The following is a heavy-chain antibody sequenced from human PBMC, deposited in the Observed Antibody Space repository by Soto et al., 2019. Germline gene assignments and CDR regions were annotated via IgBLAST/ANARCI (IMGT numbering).Heavy chain of an antibody. Sequence: LRLSCAAPGFTFSHYGMHWVRQAPGKGLEWVSSISSSSSYIYYADSVKGRFTISRDNAKNSLYLQMNSLRAEDTAVYYCARVYYDFWSGYYRPSPTYYYGMDVWGQGTTVTVSS. J-gene: IGHJ6*02. CDR3: ARVYYDFWSGYYRPSPTYYYGMDV. D-gene: IGHD3-3*01. V-gene: IGHV3-21*01. CDR1: GFTFSHYG. CDR2: ISSSSSYI.